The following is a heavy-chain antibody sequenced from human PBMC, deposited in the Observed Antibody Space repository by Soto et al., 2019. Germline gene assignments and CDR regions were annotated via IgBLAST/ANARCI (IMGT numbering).Heavy chain of an antibody. J-gene: IGHJ4*02. CDR1: GYTFTDYY. V-gene: IGHV1-2*02. Sequence: QVQLVQSGAEVKKPGASVKVSCKASGYTFTDYYIHWVRQAPGQGLEWMAWINPNSGGTYYAQKFQGRVTVTRDTSISTAFMELSSLRSEDTAVYYCARASGGNDYWGQGTLVTVSS. CDR2: INPNSGGT. CDR3: ARASGGNDY.